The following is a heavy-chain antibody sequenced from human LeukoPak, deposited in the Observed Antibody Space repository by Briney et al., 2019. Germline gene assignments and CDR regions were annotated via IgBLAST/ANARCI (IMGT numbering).Heavy chain of an antibody. D-gene: IGHD5-18*01. CDR3: ARDLGGFGYSYGYFDY. CDR2: ISGSGDTT. J-gene: IGHJ4*02. V-gene: IGHV3-23*01. CDR1: GFTFSSYG. Sequence: PGGSLRLSCVASGFTFSSYGMSWVRQAPGKGLEWVSAISGSGDTTYHADSVKGRFTISRDNSKNTVYLQMNSLRAEDTAVYYCARDLGGFGYSYGYFDYWGQGTLVTVSS.